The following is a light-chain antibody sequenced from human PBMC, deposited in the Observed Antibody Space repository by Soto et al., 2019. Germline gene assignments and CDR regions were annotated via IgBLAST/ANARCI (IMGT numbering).Light chain of an antibody. V-gene: IGKV3-20*01. CDR1: QSVSSSY. J-gene: IGKJ1*01. CDR2: GAS. CDR3: QQYDSSPKT. Sequence: VLTQSACTLSLSAGDRATLSCMASQSVSSSYLAWYQQKPGQAPRLIIYGASSRATGIPDRFSGSGSGTDVTLTISRLEPADFAVYYCQQYDSSPKTSGQGTKVDI.